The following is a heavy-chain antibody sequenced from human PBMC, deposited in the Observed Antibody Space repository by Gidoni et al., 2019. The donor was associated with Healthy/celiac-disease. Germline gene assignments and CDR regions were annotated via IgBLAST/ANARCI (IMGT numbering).Heavy chain of an antibody. CDR3: AREGIVVVPAANRSGMDV. D-gene: IGHD2-2*01. J-gene: IGHJ6*02. CDR2: IWYDGSNK. V-gene: IGHV3-33*01. CDR1: GFTFSSSG. Sequence: QVQLVESGGGVVQPGRSLRLSCAASGFTFSSSGMHWVRQAPGKGLEWVAVIWYDGSNKYYADSVKGRFTISRDNSKNTLYLQMNSLRAEDTAVYYCAREGIVVVPAANRSGMDVWGQGTTVTVSS.